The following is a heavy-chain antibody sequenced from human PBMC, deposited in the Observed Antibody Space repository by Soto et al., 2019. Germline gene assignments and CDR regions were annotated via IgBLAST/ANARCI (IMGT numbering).Heavy chain of an antibody. CDR3: ARGGRYFDL. V-gene: IGHV6-1*01. D-gene: IGHD3-16*01. CDR1: GDSVSSNSAA. J-gene: IGHJ2*01. CDR2: TYYRAKWYY. Sequence: QVQLQQSGPGLVKPSQTLSLTCVISGDSVSSNSAAWTWIRQSPSGGLEWLGRTYYRAKWYYDYAVSVASRITFNPDTSKNQFSLQLNSVTPEDTAVYYCARGGRYFDLWGRGTLVTVSS.